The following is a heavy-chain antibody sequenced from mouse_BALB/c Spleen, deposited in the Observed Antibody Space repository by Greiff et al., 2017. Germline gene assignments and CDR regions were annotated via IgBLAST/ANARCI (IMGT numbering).Heavy chain of an antibody. Sequence: VQLQQSGAELVRPGSSVKISCKASGYAFSSYWMNWVKQRPGQGLEWIGQIYPGDGDTNYNGKFKGKATLTADKSSSTAYMQLSSLTSEDSAVYFCARIGNYGVDYWGQGTTLTVSS. CDR2: IYPGDGDT. CDR1: GYAFSSYW. V-gene: IGHV1-80*01. D-gene: IGHD2-1*01. J-gene: IGHJ2*01. CDR3: ARIGNYGVDY.